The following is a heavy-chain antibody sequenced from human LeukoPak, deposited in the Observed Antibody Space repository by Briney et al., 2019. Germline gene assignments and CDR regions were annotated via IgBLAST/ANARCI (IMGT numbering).Heavy chain of an antibody. Sequence: GGSLRLSCAGSGFTFRSYGMHWVRQAPGKGLEWVAIISYDGSNKYSADSVKGRFTISRDNSQNILFLQMNSLRPEDTAIYYCAKHPGDFTGIVNYYYMDVWGKGTTVTVSS. CDR2: ISYDGSNK. J-gene: IGHJ6*03. D-gene: IGHD1-26*01. CDR1: GFTFRSYG. CDR3: AKHPGDFTGIVNYYYMDV. V-gene: IGHV3-30*18.